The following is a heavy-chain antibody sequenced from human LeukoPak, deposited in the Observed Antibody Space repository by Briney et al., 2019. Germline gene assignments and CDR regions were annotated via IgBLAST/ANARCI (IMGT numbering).Heavy chain of an antibody. Sequence: PGGSLRLSCAASGFTFSSYGMHWVRQAPGKGLEWVAFIRYDGSNKYYADSVKGRFTVSRDNSKNTMYLQMNSLRAEDTAVYYCAKDRGFLEPNYYYYYMDVWGKGTTVTVSS. V-gene: IGHV3-30*02. CDR3: AKDRGFLEPNYYYYYMDV. CDR2: IRYDGSNK. D-gene: IGHD3-3*01. CDR1: GFTFSSYG. J-gene: IGHJ6*03.